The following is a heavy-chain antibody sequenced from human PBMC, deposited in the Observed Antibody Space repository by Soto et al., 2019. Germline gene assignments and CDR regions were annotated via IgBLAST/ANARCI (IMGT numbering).Heavy chain of an antibody. CDR1: GGSISSYY. CDR3: ARDLWVEPELYYYGMDV. D-gene: IGHD1-1*01. V-gene: IGHV4-59*12. Sequence: SETLSLTCTVSGGSISSYYWSWIRQPPGKGLEWIGYIYYSGSTNYNPSLKSRVTISVDTSKNHFSLRLTSVTAADTAVYYCARDLWVEPELYYYGMDVWGQGTTVTVSS. J-gene: IGHJ6*02. CDR2: IYYSGST.